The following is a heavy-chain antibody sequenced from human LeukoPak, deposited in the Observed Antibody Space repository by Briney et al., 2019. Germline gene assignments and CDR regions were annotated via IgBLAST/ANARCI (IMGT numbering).Heavy chain of an antibody. CDR3: AREEGYNYGYDY. Sequence: ASVKVSCKASGYTFTGYYMHWVRQAPGQGLEWMGWINPNSGGTNYAQKFQGRVTMTRDTSISTAYMELSSLRSEDTAVYYCAREEGYNYGYDYWGQGTLVTVSS. V-gene: IGHV1-2*02. CDR2: INPNSGGT. D-gene: IGHD5-24*01. CDR1: GYTFTGYY. J-gene: IGHJ4*02.